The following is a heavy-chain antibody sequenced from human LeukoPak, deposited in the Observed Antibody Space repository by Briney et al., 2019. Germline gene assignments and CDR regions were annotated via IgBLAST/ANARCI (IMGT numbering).Heavy chain of an antibody. Sequence: GGSLRLSCAASGFTFSNQWMTWVRQAPGKGLVWVSRINSDGSSTSYADSVKGRFTISRDNAKNTLYLQMNSLRAEDTAVYYCASGTVTQDYWGQGTLVTVSS. V-gene: IGHV3-74*01. CDR1: GFTFSNQW. CDR3: ASGTVTQDY. CDR2: INSDGSST. D-gene: IGHD4-17*01. J-gene: IGHJ4*02.